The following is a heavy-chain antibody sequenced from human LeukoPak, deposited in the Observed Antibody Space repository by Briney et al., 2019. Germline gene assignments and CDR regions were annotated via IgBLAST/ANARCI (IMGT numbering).Heavy chain of an antibody. CDR1: GFTFSSYE. D-gene: IGHD5-18*01. V-gene: IGHV3-48*03. J-gene: IGHJ4*02. CDR3: GRYSYGYGSRLGY. CDR2: ISSSGSTI. Sequence: GGFLRLSCAASGFTFSSYEMNWVRQAPGKGLEWVSYISSSGSTIYYADSVKGRFTISRDNAENSLYLQMNSLRAEDTAVYYCGRYSYGYGSRLGYWGQGTLVTVSS.